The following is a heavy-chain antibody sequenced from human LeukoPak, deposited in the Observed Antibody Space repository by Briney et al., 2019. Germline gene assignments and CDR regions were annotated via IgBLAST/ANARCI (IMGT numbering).Heavy chain of an antibody. V-gene: IGHV3-23*01. CDR3: AKAPGSSTSSYYFDY. Sequence: GGSLRLSCAASGFTFSSYAMSWVRQAPGKGLEWVSAISGSGGSTYYADSVKGRFTISRDNSKNTLYLQMNSLRAEDTAVYYCAKAPGSSTSSYYFDYWGQGTLVTVSS. CDR1: GFTFSSYA. D-gene: IGHD2-2*01. CDR2: ISGSGGST. J-gene: IGHJ4*02.